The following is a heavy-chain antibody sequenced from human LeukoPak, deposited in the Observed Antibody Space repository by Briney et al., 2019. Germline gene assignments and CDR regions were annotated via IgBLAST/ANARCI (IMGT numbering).Heavy chain of an antibody. V-gene: IGHV4-4*07. D-gene: IGHD3-10*01. J-gene: IGHJ4*02. CDR2: IYTSGST. CDR3: ARVLTMVRGVIITALHFDY. CDR1: GGSISSYY. Sequence: PSETLSLTCTVSGGSISSYYWSWIRQPAGKGLEWIGRIYTSGSTNYNPSPKSRVTMSVDTSKNQFSLKLSSVTAADTAVYYCARVLTMVRGVIITALHFDYWGQGTLVTVSS.